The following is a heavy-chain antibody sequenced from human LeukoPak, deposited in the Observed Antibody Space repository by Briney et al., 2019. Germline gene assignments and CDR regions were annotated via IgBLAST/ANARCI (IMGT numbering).Heavy chain of an antibody. CDR1: GFTFSSYA. CDR3: ARDRGWDVAMVLDY. J-gene: IGHJ4*02. Sequence: PGRSLRLSCEASGFTFSSYAMHWVRQAPGKGLAWVAVISFDGNNRYYADSVKGRFTISRDDSKNTLYLQMNSLRAEDTAVYYCARDRGWDVAMVLDYWGQGTLVTVSS. D-gene: IGHD3-10*01. CDR2: ISFDGNNR. V-gene: IGHV3-30-3*01.